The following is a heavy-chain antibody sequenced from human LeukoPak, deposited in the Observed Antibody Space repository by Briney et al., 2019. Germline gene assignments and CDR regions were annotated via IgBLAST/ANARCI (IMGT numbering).Heavy chain of an antibody. Sequence: GESLQISCKGSGYSFTSYWISWVRQMPGKGLEWMGRIDPSDSYTNYSPSFQGHVTISADKSISTAYLQWSSLKASDTAMYYCARHVTGIGESHYGMDVWGQGTTVTVSS. CDR1: GYSFTSYW. J-gene: IGHJ6*02. CDR2: IDPSDSYT. V-gene: IGHV5-10-1*01. CDR3: ARHVTGIGESHYGMDV. D-gene: IGHD3-10*01.